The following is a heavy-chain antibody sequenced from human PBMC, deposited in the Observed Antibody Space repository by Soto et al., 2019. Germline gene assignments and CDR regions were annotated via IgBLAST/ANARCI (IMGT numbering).Heavy chain of an antibody. CDR2: ISYDGSNK. J-gene: IGHJ6*02. D-gene: IGHD3-10*01. V-gene: IGHV3-30*18. CDR1: GFTFSSYG. CDR3: AKALSGGSGSYYYYYYGMDV. Sequence: QVQLVESGGGVVQPGRSLRLSCAASGFTFSSYGMHWVRQAPGKGLEWVAVISYDGSNKYYADSVKGRFTISRDNSKNTLYLQMNSLSAEDTAVYYCAKALSGGSGSYYYYYYGMDVWGQGTTVTVSS.